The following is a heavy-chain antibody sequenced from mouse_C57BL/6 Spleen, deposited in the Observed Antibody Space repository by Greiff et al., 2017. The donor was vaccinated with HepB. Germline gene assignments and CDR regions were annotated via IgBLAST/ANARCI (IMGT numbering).Heavy chain of an antibody. D-gene: IGHD2-4*01. J-gene: IGHJ1*03. Sequence: EVMLVESGGGLVKPGGSLKLSCAASGFTFSDYGMHWVRQAPEKGLEWVAYISSGSSTIYYADTVKGRFTISRDNAKNTLFLQMTSLRSEDTAMYYCARWDYDHWYFDVWGTGTTVTVSS. CDR2: ISSGSSTI. CDR1: GFTFSDYG. V-gene: IGHV5-17*01. CDR3: ARWDYDHWYFDV.